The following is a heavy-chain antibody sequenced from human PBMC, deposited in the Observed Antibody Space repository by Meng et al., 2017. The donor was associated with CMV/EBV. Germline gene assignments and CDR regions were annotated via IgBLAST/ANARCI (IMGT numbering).Heavy chain of an antibody. Sequence: GGSLRLSCAASGFTFSSYAMHGVRQAPGKGLEWVAVISYDGSNKYYADSVKGRFTISRDNSKNTLYLQMNSLRAEDTAVYYCARDRKAAAKGYYYGMDVWGQGTTVTVSS. J-gene: IGHJ6*02. V-gene: IGHV3-30-3*01. D-gene: IGHD2-2*01. CDR2: ISYDGSNK. CDR3: ARDRKAAAKGYYYGMDV. CDR1: GFTFSSYA.